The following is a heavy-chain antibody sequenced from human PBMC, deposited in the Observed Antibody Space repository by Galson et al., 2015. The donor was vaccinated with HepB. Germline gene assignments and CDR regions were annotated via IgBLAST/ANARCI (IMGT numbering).Heavy chain of an antibody. J-gene: IGHJ6*02. Sequence: SVKVSCKASGGTFSSYAISWVRQAPGQGLERMGGIIPIFGIANYAQKFQGRVTITADKSTSTAYMELSSLRSEDTAVYYCASKALNSGSYFSYGMDVWGQGTTVTVSS. CDR2: IIPIFGIA. CDR3: ASKALNSGSYFSYGMDV. V-gene: IGHV1-69*10. CDR1: GGTFSSYA. D-gene: IGHD1-26*01.